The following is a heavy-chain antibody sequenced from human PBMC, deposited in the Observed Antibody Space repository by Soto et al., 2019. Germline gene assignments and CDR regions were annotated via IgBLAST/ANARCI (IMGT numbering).Heavy chain of an antibody. J-gene: IGHJ4*02. Sequence: GESLKISCKGSGYSFTTYWIGWVRQMPGRGLEWMGMIYPGDSDTRYSPSFQGQVTISADKSITTAYLQWSSLKASDTAIYYCARGSTAYYFDYWGQGTQVTVSS. D-gene: IGHD2-21*02. CDR2: IYPGDSDT. CDR1: GYSFTTYW. CDR3: ARGSTAYYFDY. V-gene: IGHV5-51*01.